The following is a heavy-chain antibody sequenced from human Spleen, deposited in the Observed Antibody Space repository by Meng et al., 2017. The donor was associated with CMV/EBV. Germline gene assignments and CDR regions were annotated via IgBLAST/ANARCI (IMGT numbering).Heavy chain of an antibody. CDR1: GFTFSSSA. Sequence: GGSLRLSCASFGFTFSSSAMSWVRWAPGKGREGVSAISGSGGSTYYADSVEGRFTISRDNSKNTLYLQMNSLRAEDTAVYYCAKNSPPTGRPGTLDYWGQGTLVTVSS. V-gene: IGHV3-23*01. D-gene: IGHD3-10*01. J-gene: IGHJ4*02. CDR2: ISGSGGST. CDR3: AKNSPPTGRPGTLDY.